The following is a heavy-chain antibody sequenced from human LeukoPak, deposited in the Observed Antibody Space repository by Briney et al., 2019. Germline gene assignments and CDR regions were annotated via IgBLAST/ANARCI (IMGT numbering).Heavy chain of an antibody. CDR2: INWNGDRK. CDR1: GFTFDNYG. Sequence: GGSLRLSCTASGFTFDNYGMNWVRQAPGKGLEWVSNINWNGDRKGYADSVKGRFIISRDSAKNSLYLQMNSLRAEDTALYYCARDSGVVVSYYYMDVWGKGTTVTVSS. J-gene: IGHJ6*03. D-gene: IGHD2-15*01. V-gene: IGHV3-20*04. CDR3: ARDSGVVVSYYYMDV.